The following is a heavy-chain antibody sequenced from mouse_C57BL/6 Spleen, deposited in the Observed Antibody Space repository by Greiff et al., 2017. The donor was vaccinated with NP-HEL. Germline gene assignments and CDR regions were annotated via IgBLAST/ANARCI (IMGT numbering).Heavy chain of an antibody. V-gene: IGHV1-18*01. Sequence: EVKLVESGPELVKPGASVKIPCKASGYTFTDYNMDWVKQSHGKSLEWIGDINPNNGGTIYNQKFKGKATLTVDKSSSTAYMELRSLTSEDTAVYHCARGITTRYFDVWGTGTTVTVSS. CDR2: INPNNGGT. CDR1: GYTFTDYN. CDR3: ARGITTRYFDV. J-gene: IGHJ1*03. D-gene: IGHD1-1*01.